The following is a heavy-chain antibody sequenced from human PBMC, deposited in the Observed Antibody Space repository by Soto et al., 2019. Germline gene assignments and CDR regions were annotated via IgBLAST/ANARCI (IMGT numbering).Heavy chain of an antibody. CDR2: IRSKAYGGAE. Sequence: GGSLRLSCTASGFTFGDYGVSWFRQAPGKGLEWVGFIRSKAYGGAEDYAASVTGRFTISRDDSRSIAYLQMNSLKTEDTAVYYCTKIYGSGTYLPDYWGQGTLVTVSS. CDR1: GFTFGDYG. V-gene: IGHV3-49*03. CDR3: TKIYGSGTYLPDY. D-gene: IGHD3-10*01. J-gene: IGHJ4*02.